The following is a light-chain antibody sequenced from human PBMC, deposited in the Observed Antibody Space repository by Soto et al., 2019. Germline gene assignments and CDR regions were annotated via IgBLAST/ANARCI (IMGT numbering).Light chain of an antibody. V-gene: IGKV1-33*01. CDR1: QDISNY. J-gene: IGKJ2*01. CDR2: DAS. CDR3: HQYDNLPPT. Sequence: DIQMTQSPSSLSASVGDRVTITCQASQDISNYLNWYQQKPGKAPKLLIYDASNLETGVPSRFSGSGSGTDFTFTISSLLPEDIATYYCHQYDNLPPTFGQGTKLEIK.